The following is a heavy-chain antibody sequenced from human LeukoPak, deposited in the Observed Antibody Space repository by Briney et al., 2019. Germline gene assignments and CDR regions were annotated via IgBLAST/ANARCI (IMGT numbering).Heavy chain of an antibody. D-gene: IGHD3-10*01. CDR3: AKGYYGSGSYFPFGY. Sequence: GGSLRLSCAASGFTFSSYAMSWVRQAPGKGLEWVSAISGSGGSTYYADSVKGRFTISRDNSKNTLYLQMNSLGAEDTAVYYCAKGYYGSGSYFPFGYWGQGTLVTVSS. V-gene: IGHV3-23*01. CDR2: ISGSGGST. J-gene: IGHJ4*02. CDR1: GFTFSSYA.